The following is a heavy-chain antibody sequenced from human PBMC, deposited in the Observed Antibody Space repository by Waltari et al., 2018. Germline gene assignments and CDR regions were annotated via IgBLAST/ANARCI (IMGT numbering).Heavy chain of an antibody. Sequence: QVQLVQSGAEVKKPGSSVKVSCKASGGTFSSYAISWVRQAPGQGLEWMGEIISIIGTANYAQKCQGRVTITAYESTSTAYMELSSLRSEDTAVYYCARGKLVVATGWIDYWGQGTLVTVSS. J-gene: IGHJ4*02. CDR2: IISIIGTA. CDR3: ARGKLVVATGWIDY. D-gene: IGHD1-26*01. CDR1: GGTFSSYA. V-gene: IGHV1-69*12.